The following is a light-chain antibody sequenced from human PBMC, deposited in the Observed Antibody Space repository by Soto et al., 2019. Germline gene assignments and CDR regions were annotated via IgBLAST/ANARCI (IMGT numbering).Light chain of an antibody. CDR1: SSDVGGYNR. Sequence: QSVLTQPPSVSGYPGQSVAISCTGTSSDVGGYNRVSWYQQAPGKAPKLLIYDVSNRPSGGSTRFSGSKSGNTASLTISGLHAEDEADYYCTSYASGSAYVFGPGTKLTVL. V-gene: IGLV2-18*02. CDR3: TSYASGSAYV. CDR2: DVS. J-gene: IGLJ1*01.